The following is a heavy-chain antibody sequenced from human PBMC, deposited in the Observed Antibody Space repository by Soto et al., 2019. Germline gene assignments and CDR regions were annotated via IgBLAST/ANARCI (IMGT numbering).Heavy chain of an antibody. V-gene: IGHV3-23*01. CDR2: ISGSGGST. CDR3: AKVPYYYDSSGYYSSQYYYYGMDV. J-gene: IGHJ6*02. CDR1: GFTFSSYA. Sequence: PAGSLRLSCAASGFTFSSYAMSWVRQAPGKGLEWVSAISGSGGSTYYADSVKGRFTISRDNSKNTLYLQMNSLRAEDTAAYYCAKVPYYYDSSGYYSSQYYYYGMDVWGQGTTVTVSS. D-gene: IGHD3-22*01.